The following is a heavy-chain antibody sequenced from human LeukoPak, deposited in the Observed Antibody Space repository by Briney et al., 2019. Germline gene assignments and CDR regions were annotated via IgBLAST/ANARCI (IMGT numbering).Heavy chain of an antibody. J-gene: IGHJ4*02. CDR2: IKQDGGDK. CDR3: VRDLDY. CDR1: GFTFSSYW. V-gene: IGHV3-7*03. Sequence: GGSLRLSCTASGFTFSSYWMSWVHQAPGKGLEWVANIKQDGGDKYYVDSVKGRFTISRDNAKNSLYLQMNSLRAEDTAMYYCVRDLDYWGQGTLVTVSS.